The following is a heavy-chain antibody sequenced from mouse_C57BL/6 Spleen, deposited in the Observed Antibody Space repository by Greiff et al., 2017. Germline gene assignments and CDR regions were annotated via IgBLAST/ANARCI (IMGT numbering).Heavy chain of an antibody. D-gene: IGHD1-1*01. Sequence: EVQLVEPGGGLVKPGGSLKLSCAASGFTFSDYGMHWVRQAPEKGLEWVAYISSGSSTIYYEDKVKGRFTISRDNAKNTLFLQMTCLRSEVTALYYCARSHYGSRFCYFEFWGTGTTVTVSS. CDR1: GFTFSDYG. J-gene: IGHJ1*03. CDR2: ISSGSSTI. CDR3: ARSHYGSRFCYFEF. V-gene: IGHV5-17*01.